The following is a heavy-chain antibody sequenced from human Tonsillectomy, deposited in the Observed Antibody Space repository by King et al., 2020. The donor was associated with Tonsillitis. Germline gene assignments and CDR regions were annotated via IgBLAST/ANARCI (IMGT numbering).Heavy chain of an antibody. Sequence: QLVQSGGGLVQPGGSLRLSCSASVFSLNSFAVHWFRQAPGKGLEYVSSISFNGGSTFYADSVKGSFTLFRDTFKNTVYLQMSSLRAEETAVYHCVGGYDFSRGYSNWFDPWGQGTLVTVSS. D-gene: IGHD3-3*01. J-gene: IGHJ5*02. CDR1: VFSLNSFA. CDR2: ISFNGGST. CDR3: VGGYDFSRGYSNWFDP. V-gene: IGHV3-64D*06.